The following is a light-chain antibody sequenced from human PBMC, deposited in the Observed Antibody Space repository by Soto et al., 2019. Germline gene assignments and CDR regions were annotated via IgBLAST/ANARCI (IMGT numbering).Light chain of an antibody. V-gene: IGLV2-14*03. J-gene: IGLJ1*01. CDR3: CSYTSTSTYV. CDR2: DVT. CDR1: SSDVGAYNY. Sequence: QSARTRPASVSGAPGQSSAISCTGTSSDVGAYNYVSWYQHHPGKVPKLVIYDVTNRPSGISDRFSGSKSGNTASLTISGLQAEDEADFYCCSYTSTSTYVFGTGTKVTVL.